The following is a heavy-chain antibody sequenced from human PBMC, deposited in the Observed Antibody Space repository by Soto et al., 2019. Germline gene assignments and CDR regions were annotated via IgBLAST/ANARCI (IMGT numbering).Heavy chain of an antibody. V-gene: IGHV1-2*02. CDR3: ARVAAAAALYYFDY. CDR1: GYTFTGYY. CDR2: INPNSGGT. D-gene: IGHD6-13*01. Sequence: ASVKVSFKASGYTFTGYYMHWVRQAPGQGLEWMGWINPNSGGTNYAQKFQGRVTMTRDTSISTAYMELSRLRSDDTAVYYCARVAAAAALYYFDYWGQGTLVTVSS. J-gene: IGHJ4*02.